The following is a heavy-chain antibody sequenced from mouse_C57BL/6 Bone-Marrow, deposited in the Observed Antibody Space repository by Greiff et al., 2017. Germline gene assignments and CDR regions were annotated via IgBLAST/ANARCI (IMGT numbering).Heavy chain of an antibody. J-gene: IGHJ4*01. V-gene: IGHV7-3*01. D-gene: IGHD2-14*01. Sequence: EVQLQESGGGLAQPGGSLSLSCAASGFTFTDYYMSWVRQPPGKALEWLGFIRNKANGYTTEYSASVRGRFTISRDNSQSILYLQMNALRAEDSATYYCARRYRNYAMDDWGQGTSGTVSS. CDR2: IRNKANGYTT. CDR1: GFTFTDYY. CDR3: ARRYRNYAMDD.